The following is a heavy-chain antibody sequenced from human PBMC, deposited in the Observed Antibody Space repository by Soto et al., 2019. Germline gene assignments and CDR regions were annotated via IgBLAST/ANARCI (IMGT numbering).Heavy chain of an antibody. J-gene: IGHJ4*02. V-gene: IGHV4-59*08. CDR2: VSYSGGT. CDR1: GASVKNYF. CDR3: VRTTGHMTGFYY. D-gene: IGHD3-9*01. Sequence: SEALSLTCAVSGASVKNYFWSWIRPPPGKRLEWLGYVSYSGGTNSNPSVKGRVNISVDTSKNQFSLNLTSATAADTAIYYCVRTTGHMTGFYYWGQGTLVTVSS.